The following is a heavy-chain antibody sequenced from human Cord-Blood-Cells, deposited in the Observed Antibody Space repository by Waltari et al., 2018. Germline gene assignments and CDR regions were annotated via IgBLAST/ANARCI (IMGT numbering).Heavy chain of an antibody. V-gene: IGHV3-33*01. D-gene: IGHD4-4*01. J-gene: IGHJ6*02. CDR2: IWYDGSNK. CDR3: ARGSTVNYYGMDV. Sequence: QVQLVESGGGVVQPGRSLRLSCAASGFTFSSYGMHWVRRAPGKGLEWVAVIWYDGSNKYYADSVKGRFTISRDNSKNTLYLQMNSLRAEDTAVYYCARGSTVNYYGMDVWGQGTTVTVSS. CDR1: GFTFSSYG.